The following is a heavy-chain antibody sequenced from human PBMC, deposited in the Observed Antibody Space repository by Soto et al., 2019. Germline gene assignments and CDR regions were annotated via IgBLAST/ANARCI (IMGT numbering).Heavy chain of an antibody. J-gene: IGHJ4*02. V-gene: IGHV4-31*03. CDR3: AREGIQLWAYYFDY. Sequence: SETLYLTCTVSGGSISGGGYYWSWMGQHPGQGLELIGYIYYSGSTYYNPSLKSRVTISVDTSKNQFSLKLSSVTAADTAVYYCAREGIQLWAYYFDYWGQGTLVTVSS. CDR1: GGSISGGGYY. CDR2: IYYSGST. D-gene: IGHD5-18*01.